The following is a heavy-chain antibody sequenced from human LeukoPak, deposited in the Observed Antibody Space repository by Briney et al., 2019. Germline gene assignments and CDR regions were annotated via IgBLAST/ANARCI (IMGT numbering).Heavy chain of an antibody. V-gene: IGHV3-23*01. Sequence: GGSLRLSCAASGFIFSSYAMGWVRQAPGKGLEWVSGISTSGGNIYYAESVKGRFTISRDNSKNMLYLQMNSLRAEDTAVYYCARDTSPNGDNYMGFDYWGQGTLVTVSS. CDR3: ARDTSPNGDNYMGFDY. CDR2: ISTSGGNI. D-gene: IGHD4-17*01. J-gene: IGHJ4*02. CDR1: GFIFSSYA.